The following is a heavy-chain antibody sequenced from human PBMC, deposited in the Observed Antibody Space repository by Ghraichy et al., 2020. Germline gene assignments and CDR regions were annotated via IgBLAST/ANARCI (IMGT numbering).Heavy chain of an antibody. CDR1: GFIFSSYA. CDR2: ISGRGGIT. Sequence: GESLNISCAASGFIFSSYAMNWVRQAPGKGLEWVSGISGRGGITYYADSVKGRFTISRDNSKNTLYLQMSSLRAEDTAVYYCAKRMNDYFDFWGQGTLVTVSS. V-gene: IGHV3-23*01. CDR3: AKRMNDYFDF. J-gene: IGHJ4*02.